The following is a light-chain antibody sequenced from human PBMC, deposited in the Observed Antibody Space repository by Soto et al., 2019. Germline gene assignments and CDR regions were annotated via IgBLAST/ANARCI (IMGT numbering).Light chain of an antibody. V-gene: IGLV1-40*01. J-gene: IGLJ1*01. Sequence: QSVLTQPPSVSGAPGQRVTISCTGSSSNIGAGYDVHWYQQLPGTAPKLLIYGNSNRPSGVPDRFSGSKSGTSASLAITGLQAEDEADYYCQSYDSSLSALCVFGTWTKVTVL. CDR2: GNS. CDR1: SSNIGAGYD. CDR3: QSYDSSLSALCV.